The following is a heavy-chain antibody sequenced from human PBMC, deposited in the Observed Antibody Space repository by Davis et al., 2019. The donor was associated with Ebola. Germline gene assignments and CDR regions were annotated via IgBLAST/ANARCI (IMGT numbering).Heavy chain of an antibody. CDR2: IIPIFGTA. J-gene: IGHJ3*02. Sequence: SVKVSCKASGGTFSSYAISWVRQAPGQGLEWMGGIIPIFGTANYAQKFQGRVTITADESTSTAYMELSSLRSEDTAVYYCARAPKSIDAFDIWGQGTMVTVSS. CDR3: ARAPKSIDAFDI. CDR1: GGTFSSYA. V-gene: IGHV1-69*13.